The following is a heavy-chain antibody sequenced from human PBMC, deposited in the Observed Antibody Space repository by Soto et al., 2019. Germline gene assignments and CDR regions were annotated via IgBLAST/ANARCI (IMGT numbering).Heavy chain of an antibody. J-gene: IGHJ4*01. CDR1: GFTFSSYA. D-gene: IGHD6-13*01. V-gene: IGHV3-23*01. CDR3: AKDHGSWSRHFDY. Sequence: EVQLLESGGGLVQPGGSLRLSCAASGFTFSSYAMSWVRQAPGKGLEWVSSISGSGGSTYYADSVKGRFTISRDNSKNTLYLQMNSLRAEDTAVYYRAKDHGSWSRHFDYWGQGTLVTRSS. CDR2: ISGSGGST.